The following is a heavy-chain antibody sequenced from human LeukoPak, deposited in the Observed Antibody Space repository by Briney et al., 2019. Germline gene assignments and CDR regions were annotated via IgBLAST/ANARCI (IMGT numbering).Heavy chain of an antibody. V-gene: IGHV1-3*01. D-gene: IGHD3-16*02. CDR1: GYTFTSYA. J-gene: IGHJ4*02. CDR2: INAGNGNT. Sequence: GASVKVFCKASGYTFTSYAMHWVRQAPGQRLEWMGWINAGNGNTKYSQKFQGRVAITRDTSASTAYMELSSLRSEDTAVYYCARDHYDYVWGSYRWYYFDYWGQGTLVTVSS. CDR3: ARDHYDYVWGSYRWYYFDY.